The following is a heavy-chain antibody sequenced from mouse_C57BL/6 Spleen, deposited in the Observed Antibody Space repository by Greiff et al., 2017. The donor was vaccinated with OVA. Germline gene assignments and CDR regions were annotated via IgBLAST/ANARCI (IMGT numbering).Heavy chain of an antibody. D-gene: IGHD2-3*01. CDR2: ISDGGSYT. Sequence: EVKLVESGGGLVKPGGSLKLSCAASGFTFSSYAMSWVRQTPEKRLEWVATISDGGSYTSYPDNVKGRFTISRDNAKNNLYLQMSHLKSEDTAMYYCARGGYYLPWYFDVWGTGTTVTVSS. V-gene: IGHV5-4*03. CDR1: GFTFSSYA. J-gene: IGHJ1*03. CDR3: ARGGYYLPWYFDV.